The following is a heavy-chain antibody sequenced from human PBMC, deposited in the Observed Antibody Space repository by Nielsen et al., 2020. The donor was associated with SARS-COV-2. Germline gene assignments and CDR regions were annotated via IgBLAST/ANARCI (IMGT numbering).Heavy chain of an antibody. CDR1: GFIVSNNY. CDR3: ARGGYCSSSSCYNAFDV. J-gene: IGHJ3*01. CDR2: MYSAGTT. V-gene: IGHV3-53*04. D-gene: IGHD2-2*03. Sequence: GGSPRLSCAASGFIVSNNYMSWVRQAPGKGLEWVSVMYSAGTTYYADSVKGRFTISRHSSENSLYLQMNSLRADDTALYYCARGGYCSSSSCYNAFDVWGEGTMVLVSS.